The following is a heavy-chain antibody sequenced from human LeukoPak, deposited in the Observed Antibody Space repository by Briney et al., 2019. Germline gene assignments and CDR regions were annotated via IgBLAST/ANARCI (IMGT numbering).Heavy chain of an antibody. V-gene: IGHV3-74*01. D-gene: IGHD3-10*01. CDR3: VRGGFGHAMDV. CDR1: GFTFSSYW. J-gene: IGHJ6*02. CDR2: INNDGSGT. Sequence: GGSLRLSCAASGFTFSSYWMHWVRQAPGKGLVWVPVINNDGSGTNYADSVKGRSTISRDNAKNTLYLQMTSLGAEDTAVYYCVRGGFGHAMDVWGQGTTVTVSS.